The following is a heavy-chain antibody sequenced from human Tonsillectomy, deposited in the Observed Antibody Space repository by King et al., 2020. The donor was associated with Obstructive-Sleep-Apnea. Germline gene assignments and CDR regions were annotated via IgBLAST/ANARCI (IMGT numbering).Heavy chain of an antibody. J-gene: IGHJ4*02. CDR3: ARRRGAGSSDY. D-gene: IGHD2-2*01. CDR1: GYTFTSYD. CDR2: MNPNSGNT. V-gene: IGHV1-8*01. Sequence: QLVQSGAEVKKPGASVKVSCQASGYTFTSYDIIWVRQATGQGLEWMGWMNPNSGNTGFAQKFRGRVTMTRNNSISTAYMELSSLISADTAVYYCARRRGAGSSDYWGQGTLVTVSS.